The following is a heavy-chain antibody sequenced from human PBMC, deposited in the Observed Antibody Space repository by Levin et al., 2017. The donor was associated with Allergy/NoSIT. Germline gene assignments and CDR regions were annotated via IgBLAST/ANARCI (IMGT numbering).Heavy chain of an antibody. D-gene: IGHD5-24*01. Sequence: PGGSLRLSCKASGYTFTGHYIHWVRQAPGHGPEWMGWINPNNGGTNYAQKFQGRVTMTRDTSISTGYMELSSLRSDDSAVYYCARVHLNYPVNNYFDPWGQGTLVTVSS. J-gene: IGHJ5*02. CDR3: ARVHLNYPVNNYFDP. CDR1: GYTFTGHY. CDR2: INPNNGGT. V-gene: IGHV1-2*02.